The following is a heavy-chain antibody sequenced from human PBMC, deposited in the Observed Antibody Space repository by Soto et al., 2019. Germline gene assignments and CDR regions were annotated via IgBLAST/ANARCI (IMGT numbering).Heavy chain of an antibody. V-gene: IGHV3-7*05. CDR2: INQDGREK. Sequence: EVQLVESGGGLVQPGGSLRLSCAGSGFTFSTYWMNWVRQAPGKGLEWVANINQDGREKYYLDSVKGRFTISRDNAKSSLYLKINSLRAEDTAVYYCARAPGDLSGGGCYSPLSCWGQGTLVTVSP. J-gene: IGHJ4*02. D-gene: IGHD2-15*01. CDR3: ARAPGDLSGGGCYSPLSC. CDR1: GFTFSTYW.